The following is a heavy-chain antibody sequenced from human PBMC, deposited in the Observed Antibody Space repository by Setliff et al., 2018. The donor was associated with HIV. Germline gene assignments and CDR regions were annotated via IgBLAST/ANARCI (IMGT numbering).Heavy chain of an antibody. J-gene: IGHJ6*02. D-gene: IGHD3-16*01. CDR2: IYQSGTT. V-gene: IGHV4-39*07. Sequence: PSETLSLTCTVSGGPITTSTYYWGWIRQPPGKGLEYIGNIYQSGTTYYNSSLASRVTMSLDTSKNQFSLKLNSVTAADTAVYYCEAATGGEAGYYGIDVGAPGTTVTVSS. CDR1: GGPITTSTYY. CDR3: EAATGGEAGYYGIDV.